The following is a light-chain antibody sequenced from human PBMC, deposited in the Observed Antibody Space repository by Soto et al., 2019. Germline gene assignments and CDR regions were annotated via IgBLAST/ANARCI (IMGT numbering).Light chain of an antibody. J-gene: IGLJ1*01. CDR2: DVT. Sequence: QSALTQPASVSGPPGQSITISCTGTSSDFGPYNYSSCYQHHLGKAHRLMIYDVTHRPSGISDLFSGSKSGNASSPTISVRLADDEADYYCTSYTSTSTYVFGTGTKLTVL. CDR3: TSYTSTSTYV. V-gene: IGLV2-14*01. CDR1: SSDFGPYNY.